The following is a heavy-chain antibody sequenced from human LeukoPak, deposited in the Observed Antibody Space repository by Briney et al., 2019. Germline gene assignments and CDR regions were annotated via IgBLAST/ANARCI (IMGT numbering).Heavy chain of an antibody. J-gene: IGHJ5*02. CDR2: ISAYNGNT. CDR1: GYTFTSYG. Sequence: GASVKVSCKASGYTFTSYGISWVRQAPGQGLEWMGWISAYNGNTNYAQKLQGRVTMTTDTSTSTAYMELRSLRSDDTAVYYCARGGSLYDILTGYYLSSWFDPWGQGTLVTVSS. V-gene: IGHV1-18*01. CDR3: ARGGSLYDILTGYYLSSWFDP. D-gene: IGHD3-9*01.